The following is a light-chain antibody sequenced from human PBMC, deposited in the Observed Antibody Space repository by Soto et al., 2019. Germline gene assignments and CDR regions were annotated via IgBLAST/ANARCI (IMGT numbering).Light chain of an antibody. V-gene: IGLV2-14*03. J-gene: IGLJ1*01. Sequence: LTQAASVSGSPGQSIAISCTGTSSDVGAYDFVSWYQQHPDKAPKLLIYEVSNRPSGVSDRFSGSKSVNTATLTISGLQAEDEADYYCSSHTTSNTRVFGTGTKVTVL. CDR1: SSDVGAYDF. CDR2: EVS. CDR3: SSHTTSNTRV.